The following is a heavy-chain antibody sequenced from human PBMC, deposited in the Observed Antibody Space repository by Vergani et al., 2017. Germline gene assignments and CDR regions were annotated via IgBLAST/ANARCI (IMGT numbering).Heavy chain of an antibody. CDR1: GFTLSNYD. V-gene: IGHV3-30*02. CDR3: AKHFRGWGIDY. J-gene: IGHJ4*02. Sequence: QVQLVESGGGVVQRGGSLRLSCATSGFTLSNYDMQWIRQGPGKGLEFVAFIQLAGSNQYYADSVKGRFTLSRDFSKNTLYLQMNSLRNDDTATYYCAKHFRGWGIDYWGQGTQVIVSS. CDR2: IQLAGSNQ. D-gene: IGHD3-16*01.